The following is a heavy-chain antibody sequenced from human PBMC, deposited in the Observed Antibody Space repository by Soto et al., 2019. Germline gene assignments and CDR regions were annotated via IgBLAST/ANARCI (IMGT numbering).Heavy chain of an antibody. CDR2: VSGSGGST. CDR1: GFTFHNFA. J-gene: IGHJ3*01. D-gene: IGHD5-18*01. CDR3: AKDHPSGYGSAFEV. Sequence: GGALRLSCAASGFTFHNFALNWVRQAPGKGPEWVAGVSGSGGSTYYADSVKGRFTVSGDNSKNTMFLQMNSLRVEDTAMYYCAKDHPSGYGSAFEVWGQGTLVTVSS. V-gene: IGHV3-23*01.